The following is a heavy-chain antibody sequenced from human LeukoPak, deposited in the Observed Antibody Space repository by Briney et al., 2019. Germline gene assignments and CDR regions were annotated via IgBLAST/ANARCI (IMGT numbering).Heavy chain of an antibody. J-gene: IGHJ4*02. CDR1: GITFSSYE. CDR2: ISSSGRTI. V-gene: IGHV3-48*03. D-gene: IGHD6-13*01. Sequence: PGGSLRVSCAASGITFSSYEMNWVRQAPGKGLEWVSYISSSGRTIYYADSVKGRFTISRDNAKNLLYLQMNSLRAEDTAVYYCQGAADASFDYWGQGTLVTVAS. CDR3: QGAADASFDY.